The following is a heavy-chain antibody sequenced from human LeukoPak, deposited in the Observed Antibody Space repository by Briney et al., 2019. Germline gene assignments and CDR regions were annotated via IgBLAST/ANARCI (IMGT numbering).Heavy chain of an antibody. CDR2: IYYSGSA. D-gene: IGHD4-17*01. Sequence: SETLSLTCTVSGGSISSYYWSWIRQPPGKGLEWIGYIYYSGSANYNPSLKSRVTISVDTSKNQFSLKLSSVTAADTAVYYCARNYGDYFFNYYYMDVWGKGTTVTISS. CDR3: ARNYGDYFFNYYYMDV. J-gene: IGHJ6*03. CDR1: GGSISSYY. V-gene: IGHV4-59*01.